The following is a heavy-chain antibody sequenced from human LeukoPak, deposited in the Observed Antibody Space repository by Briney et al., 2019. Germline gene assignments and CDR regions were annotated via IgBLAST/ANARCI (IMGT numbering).Heavy chain of an antibody. Sequence: GGSLRLSCAASGFTFDNYAMHWVRPAPGKGLQWVSLITWDGGTTYYADSVKGRFTISRDNSKNSLFLQMDSLRAEDTAFYYCARDAASASSTGLDYWGRGTLVTVSS. CDR2: ITWDGGTT. J-gene: IGHJ4*02. CDR3: ARDAASASSTGLDY. CDR1: GFTFDNYA. D-gene: IGHD5/OR15-5a*01. V-gene: IGHV3-43D*04.